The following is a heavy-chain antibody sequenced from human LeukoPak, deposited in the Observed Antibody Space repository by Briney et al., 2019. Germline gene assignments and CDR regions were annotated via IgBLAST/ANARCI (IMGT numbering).Heavy chain of an antibody. D-gene: IGHD2-2*01. V-gene: IGHV1-2*02. Sequence: ASVKVSCKASVYTFTGYYMHWVRQAPGQGLEWMGWINPNSGGTNYAQKFQGRVTMTRDTSISTAYMELSRLTSDDTAVYYCARFYCTSTSCQYNWFDPWGQGTLVTVSS. J-gene: IGHJ5*02. CDR2: INPNSGGT. CDR3: ARFYCTSTSCQYNWFDP. CDR1: VYTFTGYY.